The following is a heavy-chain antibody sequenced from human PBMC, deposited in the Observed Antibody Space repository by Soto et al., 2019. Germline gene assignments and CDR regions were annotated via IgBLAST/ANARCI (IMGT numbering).Heavy chain of an antibody. CDR1: GGSISNSNYY. V-gene: IGHV4-39*01. D-gene: IGHD3-22*01. CDR3: ERHSPWLLLSDY. Sequence: SETLSLTCTVSGGSISNSNYYWGWIRQPPGKGQEWIGSIYHTGNTYYNPSLKSRVTVSINTSKNQLSLILGFVAVADTFLYFCERHSPWLLLSDYSGQGTLVTVSS. CDR2: IYHTGNT. J-gene: IGHJ4*02.